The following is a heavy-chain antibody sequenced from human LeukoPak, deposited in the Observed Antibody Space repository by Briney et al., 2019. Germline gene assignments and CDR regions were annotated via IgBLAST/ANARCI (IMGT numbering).Heavy chain of an antibody. Sequence: SETLSLTCTVSGGSISSYYWSWIRQPAGKGLEWFGRIYYSGSTYYNPSLKSRVTISVDTSKNQFSLKLSSVTAADTAVYYCARQYFGVWGSYAPYYFDYWGQGTLVTVSS. J-gene: IGHJ4*02. V-gene: IGHV4-59*05. CDR1: GGSISSYY. CDR2: IYYSGST. CDR3: ARQYFGVWGSYAPYYFDY. D-gene: IGHD3-16*01.